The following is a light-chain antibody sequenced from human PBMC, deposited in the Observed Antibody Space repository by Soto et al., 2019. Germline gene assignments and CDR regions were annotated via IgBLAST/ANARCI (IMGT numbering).Light chain of an antibody. Sequence: EIVITQSPATLSVSPGERATLSCRASQSVITNLAWYQQTPGQAPRLLIYGASTRDAIIPARFSGSGSGTDFTLTISRLEPEDFEVYYCQQRDIWPWTFGQGTKVDIK. J-gene: IGKJ1*01. V-gene: IGKV3-15*01. CDR3: QQRDIWPWT. CDR1: QSVITN. CDR2: GAS.